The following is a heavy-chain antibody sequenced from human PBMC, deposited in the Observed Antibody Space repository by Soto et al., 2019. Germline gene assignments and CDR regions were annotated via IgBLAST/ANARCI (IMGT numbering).Heavy chain of an antibody. CDR1: GFTFSSYS. V-gene: IGHV3-48*01. CDR3: ARESGYLNWFDP. D-gene: IGHD1-1*01. CDR2: ISSSSSTI. Sequence: EVQLVESGGGLVQPGGSLRLSCAASGFTFSSYSMNWVRQAPGKGLEWVSSISSSSSTIYYADSVKGRFTISRDNAKNSLYLQMNSLRAEATAVYYCARESGYLNWFDPWGQATLVTVSS. J-gene: IGHJ5*02.